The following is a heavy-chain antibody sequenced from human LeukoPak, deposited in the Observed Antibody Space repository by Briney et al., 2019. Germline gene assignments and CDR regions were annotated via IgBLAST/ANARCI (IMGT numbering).Heavy chain of an antibody. J-gene: IGHJ6*02. V-gene: IGHV4-59*01. CDR2: IHYGGKA. CDR1: GGSISGYY. CDR3: ARFGVYYDMGV. Sequence: SETLSLTCTVSGGSISGYYWTWIRQPPGKGLEWIGQIHYGGKADYNPSLRSRITISVDTSKNQMSLKLSSVTAADTAVYYCARFGVYYDMGVWGQGTTVTVS. D-gene: IGHD3-16*01.